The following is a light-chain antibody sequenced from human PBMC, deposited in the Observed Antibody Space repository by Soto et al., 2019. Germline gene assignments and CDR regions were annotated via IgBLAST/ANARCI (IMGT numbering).Light chain of an antibody. CDR3: HQYDSWT. CDR2: DAS. CDR1: QSVSSY. Sequence: EIVLTHSPATLSLSPWERDHLFCRASQSVSSYLAWYQQKPGQAPRLLIYDASSRATGIPDRFSGSGSGTDFTLTISRLEPEDFAVYYCHQYDSWTFGQGTKVDNK. V-gene: IGKV3-20*01. J-gene: IGKJ1*01.